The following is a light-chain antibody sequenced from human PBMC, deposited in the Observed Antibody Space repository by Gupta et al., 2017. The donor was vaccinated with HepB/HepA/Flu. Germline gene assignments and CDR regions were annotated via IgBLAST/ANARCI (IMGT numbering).Light chain of an antibody. V-gene: IGKV2-30*02. CDR2: QVS. CDR3: SQDKHCPNT. Sequence: DVVMTQSPLSLPVTLGQPASISCTSSQSLVQTNGNTYLDWFQQRPSQSPRRLIYQVSKRDSGVPDRFSGSGSGTEFTLKISRGEAEDVGVYYCSQDKHCPNTFGQGTKLEIE. CDR1: QSLVQTNGNTY. J-gene: IGKJ2*01.